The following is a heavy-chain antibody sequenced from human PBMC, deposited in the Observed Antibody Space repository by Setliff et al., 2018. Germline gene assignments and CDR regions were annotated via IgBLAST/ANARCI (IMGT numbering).Heavy chain of an antibody. J-gene: IGHJ5*02. Sequence: PGESLKISCKGSGYRFTKYWIGWGREMPGNGLEWVGIIYPGDSDTRYSPSFQGLVTISADKSISTAYLQWSSLKASDTAIYYCAKSPTRITMIVVAGTGVQRWFDPWGQGTLVTVSS. D-gene: IGHD3-22*01. V-gene: IGHV5-51*01. CDR2: IYPGDSDT. CDR1: GYRFTKYW. CDR3: AKSPTRITMIVVAGTGVQRWFDP.